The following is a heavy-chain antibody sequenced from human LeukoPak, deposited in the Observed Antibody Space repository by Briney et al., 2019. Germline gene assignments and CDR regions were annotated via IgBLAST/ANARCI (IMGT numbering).Heavy chain of an antibody. Sequence: RGSLRLSCAASGFTFDDYGMSWVRQAPGKGLEWVSGINWNGGSTGYADSVKGRFTISRDNAKNSLYLQMNSLRAEDTALYYCARDRHCSSTSCYNDYWGQGTLVTVSS. CDR1: GFTFDDYG. J-gene: IGHJ4*02. CDR3: ARDRHCSSTSCYNDY. V-gene: IGHV3-20*04. CDR2: INWNGGST. D-gene: IGHD2-2*02.